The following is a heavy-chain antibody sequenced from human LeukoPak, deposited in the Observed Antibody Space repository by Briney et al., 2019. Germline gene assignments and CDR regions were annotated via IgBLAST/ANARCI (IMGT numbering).Heavy chain of an antibody. D-gene: IGHD3-3*01. J-gene: IGHJ3*02. V-gene: IGHV1-2*02. CDR2: INPNSGGT. CDR3: ARAPLRYDFWSGYWFKGDQLSRSAEENAFDI. CDR1: GYTFTGYY. Sequence: GASVKVSCKASGYTFTGYYMHWVRQAPGQGLEWMGWINPNSGGTNYAQKFQGRVTMTRDTSISTAYMELSRLRSDDTAVYYCARAPLRYDFWSGYWFKGDQLSRSAEENAFDIWGQGTMVTVSS.